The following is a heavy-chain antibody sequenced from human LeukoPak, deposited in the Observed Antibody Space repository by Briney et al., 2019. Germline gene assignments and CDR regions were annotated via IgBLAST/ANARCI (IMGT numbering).Heavy chain of an antibody. CDR1: GFTLSTYG. CDR2: ISSDGSNI. CDR3: AKPQVTANWYYFHY. V-gene: IGHV3-30*18. J-gene: IGHJ4*02. D-gene: IGHD2-21*02. Sequence: GGALRLSCAASGFTLSTYGMHWVGQAPGKGVEGVAFISSDGSNIFYAASVKGRFTISRHGSKNTLYLQINSLRPDDTAVYFCAKPQVTANWYYFHYWGQGTLVTVSS.